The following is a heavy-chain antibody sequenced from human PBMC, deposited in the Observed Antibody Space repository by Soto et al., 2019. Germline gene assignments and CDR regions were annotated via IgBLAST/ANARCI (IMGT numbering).Heavy chain of an antibody. J-gene: IGHJ6*02. Sequence: PGESLKISCKGSGYSFTSYWIGWVRQMPGKGLEWMGIIHPGDSDTRYSPSFQGQVTISADKSISTAYLQWSSLKASDTAMYYCARPSYSSSWYHTDYYYYGMDVWGQGTTVTVSS. CDR2: IHPGDSDT. CDR3: ARPSYSSSWYHTDYYYYGMDV. CDR1: GYSFTSYW. D-gene: IGHD6-13*01. V-gene: IGHV5-51*01.